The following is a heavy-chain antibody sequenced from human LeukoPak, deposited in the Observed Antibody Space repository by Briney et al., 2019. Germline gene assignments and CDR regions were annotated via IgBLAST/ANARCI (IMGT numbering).Heavy chain of an antibody. CDR3: ARGQWLPVFDF. CDR1: GGFNTHYY. Sequence: PSETLSLTCSVSGGFNTHYYWSWIRQPPGKGLEWTGYIYHSGSTNYNPSLKSRVTISVDTSKNHFSLKLSSVTAADTAVYYCARGQWLPVFDFWGQGTLVTVSS. V-gene: IGHV4-59*01. D-gene: IGHD3-22*01. CDR2: IYHSGST. J-gene: IGHJ4*02.